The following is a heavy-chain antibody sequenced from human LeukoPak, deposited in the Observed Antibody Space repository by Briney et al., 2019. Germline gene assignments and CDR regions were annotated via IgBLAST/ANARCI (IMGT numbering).Heavy chain of an antibody. CDR3: ASLTTVTQAYFDY. V-gene: IGHV4-59*08. Sequence: PSETLSLTCTVSGGSISSYYWSWIRQPPGQGLHWIGYIYYSGSTNYNPSLKSRLTISVDASKNQFSLKLSSVTATDTAVYYCASLTTVTQAYFDYWGQGTLVTVSS. CDR2: IYYSGST. J-gene: IGHJ4*02. D-gene: IGHD4-17*01. CDR1: GGSISSYY.